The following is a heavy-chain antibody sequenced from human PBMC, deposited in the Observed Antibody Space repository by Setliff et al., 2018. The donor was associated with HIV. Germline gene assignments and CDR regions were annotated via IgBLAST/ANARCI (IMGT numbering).Heavy chain of an antibody. CDR3: ARAQITARRPFDS. V-gene: IGHV4-34*01. CDR1: GGSFSNYY. Sequence: PSETLSLTCAVYGGSFSNYYWTWIRQSPGRGLEWIGEVNHRGTTNYSPSLKSRASISADASKNQFSLRLTSVTAADTATYFCARAQITARRPFDSWGQGTLVTVSS. D-gene: IGHD6-6*01. J-gene: IGHJ4*02. CDR2: VNHRGTT.